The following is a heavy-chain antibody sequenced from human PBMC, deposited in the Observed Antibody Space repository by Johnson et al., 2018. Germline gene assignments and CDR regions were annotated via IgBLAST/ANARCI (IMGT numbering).Heavy chain of an antibody. V-gene: IGHV3-21*01. CDR2: ISSSSSTI. D-gene: IGHD6-6*01. Sequence: VQLVESGGGLVKPGGSLRLSCAASGFTFSSYSMNWVRQAPGKGLEWVSSISSSSSTIYYADSVKGRFTISRDNAKNSLYLQMNSLRAEETAAYYCARVMRSIGYSSLEYFQHWGQGTLVTVSA. J-gene: IGHJ1*01. CDR3: ARVMRSIGYSSLEYFQH. CDR1: GFTFSSYS.